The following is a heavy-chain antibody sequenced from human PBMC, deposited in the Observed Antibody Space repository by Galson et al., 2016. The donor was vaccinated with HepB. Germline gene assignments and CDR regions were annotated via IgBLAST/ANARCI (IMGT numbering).Heavy chain of an antibody. CDR2: ISGDTSYI. Sequence: SLRLSCAVSGFTLSDYAMSWVRQAPGKGLEWVSSISGDTSYIQYAASVRGRFTISRGYAKSSVILQMSSLRAEDTAIYYCARAGGSFGGFYFDYWGQGTLVTVSS. CDR3: ARAGGSFGGFYFDY. J-gene: IGHJ4*02. CDR1: GFTLSDYA. D-gene: IGHD3-16*01. V-gene: IGHV3-21*01.